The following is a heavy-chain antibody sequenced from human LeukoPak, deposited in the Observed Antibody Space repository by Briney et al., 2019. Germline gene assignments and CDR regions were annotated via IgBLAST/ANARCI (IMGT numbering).Heavy chain of an antibody. CDR2: ISAYNGNT. V-gene: IGHV1-18*01. CDR1: GYTFTSYG. D-gene: IGHD6-19*01. CDR3: AILPPTRRIAVAGTKDYFDY. J-gene: IGHJ4*02. Sequence: GASVKVSCKASGYTFTSYGISWVRQAPGQGLEWMGWISAYNGNTNYAQKLQGRVTMTTDTSTSTAYMELRSLRSDDTAVYYCAILPPTRRIAVAGTKDYFDYWGQGTLVTVSS.